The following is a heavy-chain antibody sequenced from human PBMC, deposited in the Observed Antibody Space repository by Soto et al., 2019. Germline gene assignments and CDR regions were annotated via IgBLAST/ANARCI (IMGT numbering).Heavy chain of an antibody. Sequence: PWGSLRLSCAASGFTFSSYGMHWVRQAQGKGLEWVAVIWYDGSNKYYEDSVKGRFTISRDNSKNTLYLQMNSLRAEDTAVYYCARVFRYYYYGMDVWGQGTTVTVSS. CDR1: GFTFSSYG. J-gene: IGHJ6*02. V-gene: IGHV3-33*01. CDR2: IWYDGSNK. D-gene: IGHD2-21*01. CDR3: ARVFRYYYYGMDV.